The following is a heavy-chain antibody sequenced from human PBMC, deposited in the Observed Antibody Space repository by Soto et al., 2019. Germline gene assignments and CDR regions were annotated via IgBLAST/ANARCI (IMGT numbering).Heavy chain of an antibody. J-gene: IGHJ4*02. V-gene: IGHV4-34*01. D-gene: IGHD3-10*01. CDR2: INHSGST. CDR3: ARARNYGSGSYYRQTPDY. Sequence: QVQLQQWGAGLLKPSETLSLTCAVYGGSFSGYYWSWIRQPPGKGLEWLGEINHSGSTNYNPSLKSRVTISVDTSKNQFSLKLSSVTAADTAVYYCARARNYGSGSYYRQTPDYWGQGTLVTVSS. CDR1: GGSFSGYY.